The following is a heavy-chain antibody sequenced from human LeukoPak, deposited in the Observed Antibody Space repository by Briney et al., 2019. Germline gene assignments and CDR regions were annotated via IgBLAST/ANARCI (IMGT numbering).Heavy chain of an antibody. J-gene: IGHJ4*02. CDR1: GFTFSSYS. V-gene: IGHV3-21*01. CDR2: ISSSSSYI. D-gene: IGHD3-9*01. CDR3: ARDLSSDVLRYFDWSQRGFDY. Sequence: GGSLRLSCAASGFTFSSYSMNWVRQAPGKGLEWVSSISSSSSYIYYADSVKGRFTISRDNAKNSLYLQMNSLRDEDTAVYYCARDLSSDVLRYFDWSQRGFDYWGQGTLVTVSS.